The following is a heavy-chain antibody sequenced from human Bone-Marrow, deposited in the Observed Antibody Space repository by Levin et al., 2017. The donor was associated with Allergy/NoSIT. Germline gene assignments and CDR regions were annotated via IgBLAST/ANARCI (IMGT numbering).Heavy chain of an antibody. D-gene: IGHD6-6*01. CDR1: GYSFTSND. CDR3: ARATGRPRRYDGMDG. J-gene: IGHJ6*02. V-gene: IGHV1-8*01. Sequence: ASVKVSCKASGYSFTSNDIIWVRQATGQGLEWMGWMNPNNGHTASAQSFQGRVTMTRDTSISTAYMEFSSLRLEDSAVYYCARATGRPRRYDGMDGWGQGTSVTVSS. CDR2: MNPNNGHT.